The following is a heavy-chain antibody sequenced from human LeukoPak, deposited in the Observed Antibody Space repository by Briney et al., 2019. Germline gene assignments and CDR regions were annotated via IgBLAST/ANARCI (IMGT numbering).Heavy chain of an antibody. Sequence: PGGSLRLSCAASGFTFSSYAMHWVRQAPGKGLEWVSAISGSGGSTYYADSVKGRFTISRDNSKNTLYLQMNSLRAEDTAVYYCAKSRKKDSSGYYPSFYMDVWGKGTTVTVSS. CDR3: AKSRKKDSSGYYPSFYMDV. CDR1: GFTFSSYA. CDR2: ISGSGGST. V-gene: IGHV3-23*01. J-gene: IGHJ6*03. D-gene: IGHD3-22*01.